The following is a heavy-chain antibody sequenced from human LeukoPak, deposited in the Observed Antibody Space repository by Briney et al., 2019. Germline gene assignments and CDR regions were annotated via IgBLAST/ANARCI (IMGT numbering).Heavy chain of an antibody. Sequence: ASVKVSCKASGGTFSSYAISWVRRAPGQGLEWMGRIIPILGIANYAQKFQGRVTITADKSTSTAYMELSSLRSEDTAVYYCARVDSRIFYGMDVWGQGTTVTVSS. CDR3: ARVDSRIFYGMDV. CDR2: IIPILGIA. CDR1: GGTFSSYA. D-gene: IGHD2-15*01. V-gene: IGHV1-69*04. J-gene: IGHJ6*02.